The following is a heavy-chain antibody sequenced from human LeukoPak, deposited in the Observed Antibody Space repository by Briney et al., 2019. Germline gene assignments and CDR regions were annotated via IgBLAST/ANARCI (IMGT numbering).Heavy chain of an antibody. D-gene: IGHD1-7*01. Sequence: ASVKVSCKASGYTFTGYYVHWVRQAPGQGLEWMGWINPSSGGTNYAQKFQGRVTITTDESTSTAYMELSSLRSEDTAVYYCARVLGWNYVEWFDPWGQGTLVTVSS. V-gene: IGHV1-2*02. CDR2: INPSSGGT. CDR3: ARVLGWNYVEWFDP. CDR1: GYTFTGYY. J-gene: IGHJ5*02.